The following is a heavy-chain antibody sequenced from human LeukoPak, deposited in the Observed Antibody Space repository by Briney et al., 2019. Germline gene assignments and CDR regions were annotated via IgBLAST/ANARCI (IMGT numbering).Heavy chain of an antibody. CDR2: IHYSGST. V-gene: IGHV4-34*01. Sequence: SETLSLTCAVYGGSFSGYYWGWIRQPPGKGREGSGSIHYSGSTYYNSSLKSRVTISSDTPKTQFSLKLSSVTAAATAVYYCARDLAPVRKMSSYYYGMDVWGQGTTVTASS. J-gene: IGHJ6*02. CDR1: GGSFSGYY. CDR3: ARDLAPVRKMSSYYYGMDV. D-gene: IGHD3-10*01.